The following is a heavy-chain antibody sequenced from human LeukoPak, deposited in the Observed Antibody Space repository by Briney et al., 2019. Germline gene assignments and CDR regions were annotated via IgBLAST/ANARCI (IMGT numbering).Heavy chain of an antibody. D-gene: IGHD3-3*01. V-gene: IGHV1-69*10. J-gene: IGHJ4*02. CDR2: IIPILGIA. CDR3: AREVLRFLEWPLRYFDY. Sequence: GASVKVSCKASGGTFSSYAISWVRQAPGQGLEWMGGIIPILGIANYAQKFQGRVTITADKSTSTAYMELSSLRSEDTAVYYCAREVLRFLEWPLRYFDYWGQGTLVTVS. CDR1: GGTFSSYA.